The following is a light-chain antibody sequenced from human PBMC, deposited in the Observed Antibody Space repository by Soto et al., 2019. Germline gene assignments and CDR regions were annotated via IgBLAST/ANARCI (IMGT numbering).Light chain of an antibody. Sequence: QPVLTQSPSASASLGASVKLTCTLSSGHSNNAIAWHQQQPEKGPRYLMKVNSDGSHSKGDGIPDRFSGSSSGAERYLIISSLQSEDEADYYCQTWGTGSHVVFGGGTKLTVL. CDR1: SGHSNNA. CDR3: QTWGTGSHVV. V-gene: IGLV4-69*01. J-gene: IGLJ2*01. CDR2: VNSDGSH.